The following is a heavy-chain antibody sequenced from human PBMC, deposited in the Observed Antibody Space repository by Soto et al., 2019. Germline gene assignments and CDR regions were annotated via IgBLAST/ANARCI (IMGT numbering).Heavy chain of an antibody. V-gene: IGHV1-69*13. D-gene: IGHD6-13*01. Sequence: GASVKVSCKASGGTFSSYAISWVRQAPGQGLEWMGGIIPIFGTANYAQKFQGRVTITADESTSTAYMELSSLRSEDTAVYYCARVRQQLVRSDAFDIWGQGTMVTVSS. CDR2: IIPIFGTA. CDR3: ARVRQQLVRSDAFDI. J-gene: IGHJ3*02. CDR1: GGTFSSYA.